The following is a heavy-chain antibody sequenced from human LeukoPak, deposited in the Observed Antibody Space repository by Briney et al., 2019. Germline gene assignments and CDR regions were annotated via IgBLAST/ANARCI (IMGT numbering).Heavy chain of an antibody. D-gene: IGHD1-26*01. CDR2: ISSSGSTI. CDR1: GFTFSSYE. V-gene: IGHV3-48*03. J-gene: IGHJ4*02. CDR3: ARGEVYSGSYYGVDY. Sequence: GGSLRLSCAASGFTFSSYEMNWVRQAPGKGLEWVSYISSSGSTIYYADSVKGRFTISRDNAKNSLYLQMNSLRAEDTAVYYCARGEVYSGSYYGVDYWGQGTLVAVSS.